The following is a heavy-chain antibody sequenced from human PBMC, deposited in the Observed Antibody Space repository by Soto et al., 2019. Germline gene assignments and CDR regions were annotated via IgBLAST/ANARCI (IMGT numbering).Heavy chain of an antibody. D-gene: IGHD6-13*01. CDR1: GFTFSSYS. J-gene: IGHJ4*02. CDR2: ISSSSSYI. Sequence: PGGSLRLSCAASGFTFSSYSMNWVRQAPGKGLEWVSFISSSSSYIYYADSVKGRFTISRDNAKNSLYLQMNSLRAEDTAVYYCARGISANSYFDYWGQGTLVTVSS. V-gene: IGHV3-21*01. CDR3: ARGISANSYFDY.